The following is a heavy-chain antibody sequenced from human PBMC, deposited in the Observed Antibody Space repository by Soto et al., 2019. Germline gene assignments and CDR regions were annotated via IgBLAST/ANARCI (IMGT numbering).Heavy chain of an antibody. CDR3: TRDASRDSSARGWFDP. D-gene: IGHD6-13*01. CDR1: GFTFRSFT. Sequence: GGSLRLSCAASGFTFRSFTMNWVRQAPGKGLEWVSTISSNSAYIYYTDALRGRFTISRDNAKNSLHLQMNSLRAEDTAVYYCTRDASRDSSARGWFDPWGPGPLVTVSS. V-gene: IGHV3-21*01. CDR2: ISSNSAYI. J-gene: IGHJ5*02.